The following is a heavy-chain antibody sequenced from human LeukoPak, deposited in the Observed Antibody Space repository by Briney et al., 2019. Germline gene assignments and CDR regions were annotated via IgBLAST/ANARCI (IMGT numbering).Heavy chain of an antibody. J-gene: IGHJ4*02. CDR2: INHSRST. V-gene: IGHV4-34*01. Sequence: PSETLSVTCAVYGESFSGYFWTWIRQPPGKGLDWIGDINHSRSTNYNPSLKSRVTISIDTSKNQFSLTLRSVTAADTAVYYCARAPAVRAIDYWGQGTLVTVSS. D-gene: IGHD2-15*01. CDR1: GESFSGYF. CDR3: ARAPAVRAIDY.